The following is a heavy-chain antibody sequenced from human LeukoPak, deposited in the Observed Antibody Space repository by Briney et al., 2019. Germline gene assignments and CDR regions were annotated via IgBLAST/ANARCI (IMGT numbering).Heavy chain of an antibody. CDR1: GGSFSGYY. CDR2: INHSGST. J-gene: IGHJ4*02. Sequence: SETLSLTCAVYGGSFSGYYWSWIRQPPGKGLEWIGEINHSGSTDYNPSLKSRVTISVDTSKNQFSLKLSSVTAADTAVYYCARDRFLYSSLTLFDYWGQGTLVTVSS. V-gene: IGHV4-34*01. CDR3: ARDRFLYSSLTLFDY. D-gene: IGHD6-19*01.